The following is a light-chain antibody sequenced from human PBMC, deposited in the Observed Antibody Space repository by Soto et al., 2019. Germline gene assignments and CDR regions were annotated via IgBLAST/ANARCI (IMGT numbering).Light chain of an antibody. Sequence: SYELTQPPSVSVAPGQTARITCGGNNIVRKAVHWYQQKPGQAPVLVVYDDSDRPSGIPERFSGSNSGNTATLTISRVEAGDEADYYCQVWDDTSDHYVFGTGTKLTVL. CDR2: DDS. CDR1: NIVRKA. V-gene: IGLV3-21*02. CDR3: QVWDDTSDHYV. J-gene: IGLJ1*01.